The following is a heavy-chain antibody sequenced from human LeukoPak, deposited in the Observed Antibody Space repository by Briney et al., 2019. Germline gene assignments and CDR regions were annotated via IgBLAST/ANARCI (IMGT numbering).Heavy chain of an antibody. J-gene: IGHJ4*02. D-gene: IGHD6-25*01. V-gene: IGHV3-53*01. CDR2: IYSGGST. CDR3: ARDSTTNGYDY. Sequence: GGSLRLSCAASGFTVSSNYMSWVRQAPGKGLEWVSVIYSGGSTYYADSVKGRFTISRDNSKNTLYLQMNSLRAEDTAVYYCARDSTTNGYDYWGQGTLVTVSS. CDR1: GFTVSSNY.